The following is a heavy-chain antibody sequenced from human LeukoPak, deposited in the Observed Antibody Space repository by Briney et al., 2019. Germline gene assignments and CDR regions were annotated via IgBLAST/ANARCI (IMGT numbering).Heavy chain of an antibody. D-gene: IGHD4-17*01. CDR2: IYYTGTT. J-gene: IGHJ6*02. CDR1: GGSISTYY. Sequence: PSETLSLTCSVSGGSISTYYWSWIRQLPGKGLEWIGYIYYTGTTNYNPSLRSRVTISVDTSRNQFSLRLSSVTAADTAVYYCAREDPQTTVPKGMDVWGHGTTVIVSS. CDR3: AREDPQTTVPKGMDV. V-gene: IGHV4-59*01.